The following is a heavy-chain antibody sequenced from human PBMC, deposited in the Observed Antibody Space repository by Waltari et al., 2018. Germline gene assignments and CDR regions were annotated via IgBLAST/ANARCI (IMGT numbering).Heavy chain of an antibody. CDR1: GFTFSSYG. CDR2: IWYDGSNK. V-gene: IGHV3-33*01. Sequence: QVQLVESGGGVVQPGRSLRLSCAASGFTFSSYGMHWVRQAPGKGLEWVAVIWYDGSNKYYADSVKGRFTISRDNSKNTLYLQMNSLRAEDTAVYYCARESKGAAAGTFGYWGQGTLVTVSS. CDR3: ARESKGAAAGTFGY. D-gene: IGHD6-13*01. J-gene: IGHJ4*02.